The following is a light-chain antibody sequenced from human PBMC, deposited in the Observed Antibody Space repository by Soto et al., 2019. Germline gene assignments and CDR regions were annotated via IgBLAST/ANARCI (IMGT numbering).Light chain of an antibody. CDR1: FSNLGSNF. Sequence: QSVLTQPPSASGTPEQRVTISCSGTFSNLGSNFVFWYQQLPGAAPKLLISRNDQRPSGVPDRFSGSKSGTSASLAISGLRSEDEADYHCAAWDDSLRGVVFGGGTKVTVL. CDR2: RND. V-gene: IGLV1-47*01. J-gene: IGLJ2*01. CDR3: AAWDDSLRGVV.